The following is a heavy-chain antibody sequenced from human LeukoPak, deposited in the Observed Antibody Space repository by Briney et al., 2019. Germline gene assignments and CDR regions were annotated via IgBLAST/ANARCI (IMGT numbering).Heavy chain of an antibody. D-gene: IGHD3-10*01. Sequence: GGSLRLSCAASGFTFSSYGMHWVRQAPGKGPEWVAVISYDGSNKYYADSVKGRFTISRDNSKNTLYLQMNSLRAEDTAVYYCAKGITMVRGPEPNFDHWGQGTLVTVSS. CDR3: AKGITMVRGPEPNFDH. V-gene: IGHV3-30*18. CDR2: ISYDGSNK. CDR1: GFTFSSYG. J-gene: IGHJ4*02.